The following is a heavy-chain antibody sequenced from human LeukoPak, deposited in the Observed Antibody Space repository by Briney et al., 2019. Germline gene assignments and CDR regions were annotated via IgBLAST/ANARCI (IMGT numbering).Heavy chain of an antibody. Sequence: SETLSLTCAVSGVSFNDYYWSWVRQTPGKGLEWIGEINHSGYTNDSPSLKSRVTLSIDTSKKQFSLNLRSVTVADTGIYYCTRMTTGHDYWGQGTLVTVSS. CDR2: INHSGYT. V-gene: IGHV4-34*01. J-gene: IGHJ4*02. CDR1: GVSFNDYY. D-gene: IGHD4-17*01. CDR3: TRMTTGHDY.